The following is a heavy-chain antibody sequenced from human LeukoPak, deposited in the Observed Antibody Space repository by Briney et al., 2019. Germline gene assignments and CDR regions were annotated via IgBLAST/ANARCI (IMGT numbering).Heavy chain of an antibody. Sequence: PGGSVRLSCAATGFTFSTYAMSWVRQAPGKGLEWVSTVSGGGGGTYFADSVKGRFTISRDNSKNTMYLQMNSLRAEDTAIYYCARSARFYFDYWGQGTQVTVSS. CDR2: VSGGGGGT. V-gene: IGHV3-23*01. J-gene: IGHJ4*02. CDR1: GFTFSTYA. CDR3: ARSARFYFDY.